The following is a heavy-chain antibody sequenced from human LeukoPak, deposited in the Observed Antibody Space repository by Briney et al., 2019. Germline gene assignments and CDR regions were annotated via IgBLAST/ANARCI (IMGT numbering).Heavy chain of an antibody. CDR2: ISYDGSNK. CDR3: TRVQAGRAGLMDV. CDR1: GFTFSRYA. J-gene: IGHJ6*02. D-gene: IGHD6-13*01. Sequence: GRSLRLSCAASGFTFSRYAMHWVRQAPGKGLEWVAIISYDGSNKYYADSVKGRFTTSRDNAKNTLYLQMNSLRAEDTALYYCTRVQAGRAGLMDVWGRGTTVTVSS. V-gene: IGHV3-30-3*01.